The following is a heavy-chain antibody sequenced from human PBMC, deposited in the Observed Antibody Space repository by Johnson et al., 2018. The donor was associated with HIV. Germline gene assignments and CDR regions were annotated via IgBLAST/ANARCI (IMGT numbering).Heavy chain of an antibody. CDR1: GFTFSDYY. CDR3: ARAREVYYLDAFDI. D-gene: IGHD3-22*01. J-gene: IGHJ3*02. Sequence: QVHLVESGGGVAQPGGCLRLSCAASGFTFSDYYMSWIRQAPGKGLEWVSYISSSGSTIYYADSVKGRFTISRDNAKNSLYLQMNSLRAEDTAVYYCARAREVYYLDAFDIWGQGTMVTVSS. V-gene: IGHV3-11*04. CDR2: ISSSGSTI.